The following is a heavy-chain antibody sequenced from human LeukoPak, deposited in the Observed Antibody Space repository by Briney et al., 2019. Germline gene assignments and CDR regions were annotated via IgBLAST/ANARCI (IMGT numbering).Heavy chain of an antibody. CDR3: ASGSYLWGGMDV. J-gene: IGHJ6*02. V-gene: IGHV1-18*01. CDR1: GDSFSNYG. Sequence: ASVKVSCKASGDSFSNYGFAWVRQAPGQGLEWMGWISADSGDRYYAQNFQHRVTMTTDTSTTTGYMELRSLRSDDTAVYYRASGSYLWGGMDVWGQGTTVTVSS. CDR2: ISADSGDR. D-gene: IGHD1-26*01.